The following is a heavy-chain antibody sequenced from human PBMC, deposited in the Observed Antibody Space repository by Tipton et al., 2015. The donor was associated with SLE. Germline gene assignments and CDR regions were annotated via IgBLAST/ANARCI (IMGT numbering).Heavy chain of an antibody. V-gene: IGHV4-61*08. CDR2: IHHSGST. Sequence: TLSLTCTVSGGSISRIGYYWSWIRQPPGKGLEWIGYIHHSGSTIYTPSLKSRVTISIDTSKKQFSLKLSSVTAADTAVYYCARGIAQDYWGQGTLVTVSS. CDR3: ARGIAQDY. J-gene: IGHJ4*02. D-gene: IGHD2-21*01. CDR1: GGSISRIGYY.